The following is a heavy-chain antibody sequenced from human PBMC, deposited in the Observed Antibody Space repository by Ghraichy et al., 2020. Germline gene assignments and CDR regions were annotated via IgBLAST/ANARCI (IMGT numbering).Heavy chain of an antibody. V-gene: IGHV4-31*03. Sequence: SETLSLTCTVSGGSISTGGYYWSWIRQHPGKGLEWIGYIYYSGSTYYNPSLKSRVTISVDTSKNQFSLKLSSVTAADTAVYYCARDYDFWSGYSKGAFDIWGQGTMVTVSS. CDR1: GGSISTGGYY. CDR3: ARDYDFWSGYSKGAFDI. J-gene: IGHJ3*02. D-gene: IGHD3-3*01. CDR2: IYYSGST.